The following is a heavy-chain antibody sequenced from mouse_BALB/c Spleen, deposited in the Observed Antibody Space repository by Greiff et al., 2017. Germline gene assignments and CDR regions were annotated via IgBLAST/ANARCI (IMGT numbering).Heavy chain of an antibody. D-gene: IGHD1-1*02. CDR1: SYTFTDYA. CDR3: ARGGGPYYFDD. V-gene: IGHV1-67*01. CDR2: ISTYYGNT. J-gene: IGHJ2*01. Sequence: QLQQSGPELVRPGVSVKISCKGSSYTFTDYAMHWVKQSHAKSLEWIGVISTYYGNTNYNQKFKGKATMTVDKSSSTAYMELARLTSEDSAVYYCARGGGPYYFDDWGQGTTLTVSS.